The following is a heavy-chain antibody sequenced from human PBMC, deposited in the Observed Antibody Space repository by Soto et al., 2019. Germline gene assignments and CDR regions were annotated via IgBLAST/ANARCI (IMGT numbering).Heavy chain of an antibody. Sequence: QVQLQQWGAGLVKPSETLSLSCAVYGQSFSGHSWAWIRQPPGKGLEWIGEINESGSTYYNPSLKSRETVSTDTAKNQFSLKLISVSAADTAAYFCARGSGIVALPGELEDVNYDYWGQGTLVNVSS. CDR3: ARGSGIVALPGELEDVNYDY. CDR1: GQSFSGHS. CDR2: INESGST. D-gene: IGHD1-1*01. V-gene: IGHV4-34*01. J-gene: IGHJ4*02.